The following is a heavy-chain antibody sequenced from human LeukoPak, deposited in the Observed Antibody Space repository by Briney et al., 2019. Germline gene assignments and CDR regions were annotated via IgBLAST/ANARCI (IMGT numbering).Heavy chain of an antibody. J-gene: IGHJ4*02. D-gene: IGHD3-10*01. CDR3: ARGHYYGSGSFDY. CDR2: INHSGST. V-gene: IGHV4-34*01. CDR1: GGSFSGYY. Sequence: PSETLSLTCAVYGGSFSGYYWSWIRQPPGKGLEWIGEINHSGSTNYNPSLKSRVTISVDTSKNQFSLKLSSVTAADTAVYYCARGHYYGSGSFDYWGQGTPVTVSS.